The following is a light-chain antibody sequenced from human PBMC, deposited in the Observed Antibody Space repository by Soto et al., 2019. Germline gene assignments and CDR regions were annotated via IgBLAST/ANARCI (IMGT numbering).Light chain of an antibody. V-gene: IGKV3-20*01. CDR2: GAS. J-gene: IGKJ1*01. CDR1: QSVSLNY. Sequence: DIVLTQSPGTLSLSPGERATLSCRASQSVSLNYLAWYPQKPGQAPRLLIHGASTRATVVPDRFSGSGSGTDFTLTISRLEPEDCAVYHCQQCGSLSWTFGQGTKVEIK. CDR3: QQCGSLSWT.